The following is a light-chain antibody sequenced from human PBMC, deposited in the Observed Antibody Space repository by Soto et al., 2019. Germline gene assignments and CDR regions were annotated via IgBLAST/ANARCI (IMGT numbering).Light chain of an antibody. Sequence: ETVLTQSPGTLSLSPGERATLSCRASQSVSSSYLAWYHQIPGQAPRLLIYGASSRATGIPDRFSGSGSGTDFTLTISRLEPEDFAVYYCQQYGASPPSWTFGQGTKVEIK. CDR1: QSVSSSY. V-gene: IGKV3-20*01. J-gene: IGKJ1*01. CDR3: QQYGASPPSWT. CDR2: GAS.